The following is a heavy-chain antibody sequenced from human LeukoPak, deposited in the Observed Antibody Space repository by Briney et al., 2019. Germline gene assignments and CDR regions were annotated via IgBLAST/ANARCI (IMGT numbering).Heavy chain of an antibody. CDR2: ISSSSSTI. CDR1: GFTFSSYS. J-gene: IGHJ4*02. Sequence: GGSLRLSCAASGFTFSSYSMNWVRQAPGKGLEWVSYISSSSSTIYYADSVKGRFTISRDNAKNSLYLQMNSLRAEDTAVYYCAKGGLLTGYSLWGQGTLVTVSS. CDR3: AKGGLLTGYSL. D-gene: IGHD3-9*01. V-gene: IGHV3-48*01.